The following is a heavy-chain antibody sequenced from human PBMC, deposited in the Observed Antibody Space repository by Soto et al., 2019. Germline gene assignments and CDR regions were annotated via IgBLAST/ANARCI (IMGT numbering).Heavy chain of an antibody. CDR2: ILPVFGTS. J-gene: IGHJ4*02. V-gene: IGHV1-69*12. CDR3: AREPSRYQSYYFDS. CDR1: GGTLSNYG. Sequence: QLHLVQSGSEVKKPGSSVRVSCKTSGGTLSNYGLSWVRLAPGQGLEWMGGILPVFGTSNYAQKFQDRLTITADESTNTAYMDLTSLTSDDTAVYYCAREPSRYQSYYFDSWGQGTLVTVSS. D-gene: IGHD2-2*01.